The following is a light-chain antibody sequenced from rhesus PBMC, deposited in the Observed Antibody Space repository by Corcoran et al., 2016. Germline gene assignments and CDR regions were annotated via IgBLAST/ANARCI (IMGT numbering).Light chain of an antibody. CDR1: QGISSY. CDR2: VAS. J-gene: IGKJ4*01. V-gene: IGKV1-28*03. Sequence: DIQMTQSPSSLSASVGDTVTITCRASQGISSYLNWFQTKPGKAPKLLSYVASSLESGVPSRFSGMGSGTDFTLTIRSLQPEDFEVYYCLLHNGYPLTFGGGTKVEL. CDR3: LLHNGYPLT.